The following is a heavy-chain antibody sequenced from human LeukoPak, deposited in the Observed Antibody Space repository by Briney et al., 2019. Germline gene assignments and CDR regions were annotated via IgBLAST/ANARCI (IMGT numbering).Heavy chain of an antibody. CDR3: ARAGSVGDLLTDYSMDFYCYHMDV. D-gene: IGHD3-9*01. J-gene: IGHJ6*03. Sequence: GGSLRLSCAASGFTFSSYAMNWVRQAPGMGLEWVSSISGSGTYIYYADSVRGRFTISRDNAKNSLYLQMNSLRAEDTAVYYCARAGSVGDLLTDYSMDFYCYHMDVWGKGTTVTVSS. CDR1: GFTFSSYA. V-gene: IGHV3-21*01. CDR2: ISGSGTYI.